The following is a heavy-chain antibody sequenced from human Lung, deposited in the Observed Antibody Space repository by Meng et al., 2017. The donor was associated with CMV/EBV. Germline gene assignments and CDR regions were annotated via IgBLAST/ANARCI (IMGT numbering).Heavy chain of an antibody. CDR1: GGSVSSGSYY. CDR2: IYYSGST. V-gene: IGHV4-61*01. D-gene: IGHD2-15*01. Sequence: LXCTVSGGSVSSGSYYWSWIRQPPGKGLEWIGYIYYSGSTKYNPSLKSRVTISVDTSKNQFSLKLSSVTAADTAVYYCARDLDIGYGMDVWGQGTTVTVSS. CDR3: ARDLDIGYGMDV. J-gene: IGHJ6*02.